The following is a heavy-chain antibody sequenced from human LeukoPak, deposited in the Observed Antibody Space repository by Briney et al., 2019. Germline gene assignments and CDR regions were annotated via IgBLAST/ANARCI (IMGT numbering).Heavy chain of an antibody. CDR2: ISGSSSDR. J-gene: IGHJ4*02. Sequence: GGSLRLSCAASGFTFSAYYMAWLRQAPGKGPEWVSHISGSSSDRRYADSVKGRFTISRDNAKSSLYLQTNSLRAEDTAVYYCARDDDGDNPPDYWGQGTLVTVSS. CDR3: ARDDDGDNPPDY. D-gene: IGHD4-17*01. V-gene: IGHV3-11*05. CDR1: GFTFSAYY.